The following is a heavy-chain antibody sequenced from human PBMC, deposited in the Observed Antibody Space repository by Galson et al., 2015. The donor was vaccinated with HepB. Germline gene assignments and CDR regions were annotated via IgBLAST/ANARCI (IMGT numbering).Heavy chain of an antibody. Sequence: SLRLSCPASGFTFSTYAMNWVRQAPGKGLEWVAVISYDGTNKYYADSVKGRFTSSRGNSKNTLYLQMNSLRVEDPAVYYCARAHSPPVATNLVVGYFDYWGQGTLVTVAA. D-gene: IGHD5-24*01. CDR3: ARAHSPPVATNLVVGYFDY. CDR1: GFTFSTYA. V-gene: IGHV3-30-3*01. J-gene: IGHJ4*02. CDR2: ISYDGTNK.